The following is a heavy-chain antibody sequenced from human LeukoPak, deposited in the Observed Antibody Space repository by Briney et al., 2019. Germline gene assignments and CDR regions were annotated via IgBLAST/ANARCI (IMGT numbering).Heavy chain of an antibody. CDR1: GFSISNYG. J-gene: IGHJ4*02. Sequence: PGGSLRLSCAGSGFSISNYGMNWVRQAPGKGLVWVSRINSDGSSTSYADSVKGRFTISRDNAKNTLYLQMNSLRAEDTAVYYCAMTASGAATSDYWGQGTLVTVSS. V-gene: IGHV3-74*01. D-gene: IGHD6-25*01. CDR2: INSDGSST. CDR3: AMTASGAATSDY.